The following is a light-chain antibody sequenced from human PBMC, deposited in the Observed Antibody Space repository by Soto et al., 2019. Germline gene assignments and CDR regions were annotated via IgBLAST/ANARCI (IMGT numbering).Light chain of an antibody. CDR3: SSYAGSSNSLV. V-gene: IGLV1-40*01. CDR1: RSNIGAGFD. CDR2: ANN. Sequence: QSILTQPPSVSGAPGQRVTISCTGSRSNIGAGFDVHWYQQLPGTTPKLLIYANNNRPSGVPDRFSASKSDTSASLAITGLQAEDEADYYCSSYAGSSNSLVFGGGTKLTVL. J-gene: IGLJ2*01.